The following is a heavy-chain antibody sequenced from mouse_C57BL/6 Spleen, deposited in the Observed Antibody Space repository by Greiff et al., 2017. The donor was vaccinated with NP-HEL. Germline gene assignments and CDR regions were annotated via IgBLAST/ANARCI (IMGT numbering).Heavy chain of an antibody. V-gene: IGHV1-69*01. Sequence: VQLQQPGAELVMPGASVKLSCKASGYTFTSYWMHWVKQRPGQGLEWIGEIDPSDSYTNYNQKFKGKSTLTVDKSSSTAYMQLSSLTSEDSAVYYWARCGTAQAPESAMDYWGQGTSVTVSS. D-gene: IGHD3-2*02. J-gene: IGHJ4*01. CDR2: IDPSDSYT. CDR3: ARCGTAQAPESAMDY. CDR1: GYTFTSYW.